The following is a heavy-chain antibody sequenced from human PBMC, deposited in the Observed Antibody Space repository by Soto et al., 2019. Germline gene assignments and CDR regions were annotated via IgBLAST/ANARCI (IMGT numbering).Heavy chain of an antibody. CDR1: GFTFSSYS. Sequence: GGSLRLSCAASGFTFSSYSINWVRQAPGKGLEWVSYISASSSSIYYADSVKGRFTVSRDNAKNSLHLQMNSLRDEDTAVYYCARGAYCGGDCYFYAMDVWGQGTTVTVSS. CDR3: ARGAYCGGDCYFYAMDV. CDR2: ISASSSSI. V-gene: IGHV3-48*02. J-gene: IGHJ6*02. D-gene: IGHD2-21*01.